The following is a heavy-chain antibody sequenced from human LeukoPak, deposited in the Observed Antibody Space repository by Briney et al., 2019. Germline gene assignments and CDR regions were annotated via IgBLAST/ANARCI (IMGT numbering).Heavy chain of an antibody. CDR2: IYYSGST. D-gene: IGHD1-1*01. CDR1: GGSISSSSYY. J-gene: IGHJ3*02. V-gene: IGHV4-39*01. CDR3: ARRVSTRGPDAFDI. Sequence: SETLSLTCTVSGGSISSSSYYWGWIRQPPGKGLEWIGSIYYSGSTYYNPSLKSRVTISVDTPKNQFSLKLSSVTAADTAVYYCARRVSTRGPDAFDIWGQGTMVTVSS.